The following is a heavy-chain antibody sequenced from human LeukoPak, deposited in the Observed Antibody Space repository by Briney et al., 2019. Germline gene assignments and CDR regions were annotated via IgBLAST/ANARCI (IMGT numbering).Heavy chain of an antibody. CDR3: TTDTAIFGVVIDLDY. CDR2: IKSKTDGGTT. J-gene: IGHJ4*02. Sequence: KPGGSLRLSCAASGFTFSSYSMNWVRQAPGKGLEWVGRIKSKTDGGTTDYAAPVKGRFTISRDDSKNTLYLQMNSLKTEDTAVYYCTTDTAIFGVVIDLDYWGQGTLVTVSS. D-gene: IGHD3-3*01. CDR1: GFTFSSYS. V-gene: IGHV3-15*01.